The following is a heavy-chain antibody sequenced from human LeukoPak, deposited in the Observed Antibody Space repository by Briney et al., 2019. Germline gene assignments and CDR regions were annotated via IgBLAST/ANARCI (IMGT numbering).Heavy chain of an antibody. V-gene: IGHV1-2*02. CDR2: INPNSGGT. D-gene: IGHD3-10*01. CDR1: GYTFTGYY. CDR3: ARDHNSYYGSGSYYNPPGDWFDP. J-gene: IGHJ5*02. Sequence: ASVKVSCKASGYTFTGYYMHWVRQAPGQGLEWMGWINPNSGGTNYAQKFQGRVTMTRDTSISTAYMELSRLRSDDTAVYYCARDHNSYYGSGSYYNPPGDWFDPWGQGTLVTVSS.